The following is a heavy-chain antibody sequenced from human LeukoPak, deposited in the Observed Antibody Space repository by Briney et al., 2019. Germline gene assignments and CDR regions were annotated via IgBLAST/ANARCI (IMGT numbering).Heavy chain of an antibody. V-gene: IGHV1-8*01. CDR2: MNPNSGNT. CDR3: ARYYDSSGYYDRAPYFDY. J-gene: IGHJ4*02. D-gene: IGHD3-22*01. Sequence: DINWVRQATGQGLEWMGWMNPNSGNTGYAQKFQGRVTMTRNTSISTAYMEPSSLRSEDTAVYYCARYYDSSGYYDRAPYFDYWGQGTPASVSS. CDR1: D.